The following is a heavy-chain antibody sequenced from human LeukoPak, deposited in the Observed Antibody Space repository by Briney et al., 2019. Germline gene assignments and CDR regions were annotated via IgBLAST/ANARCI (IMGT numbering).Heavy chain of an antibody. CDR3: ARPYYYDSRIDP. CDR1: GGSISCGDYY. J-gene: IGHJ5*02. CDR2: IYYSGST. Sequence: SQTLSLTCTVSGGSISCGDYYWSWIRQPPGKGLEWIAYIYYSGSTYYNPSLKSRVTISADTSKNQLSLKLSSVTAADTAVYYCARPYYYDSRIDPWGQGILVTVSS. D-gene: IGHD3-22*01. V-gene: IGHV4-30-4*01.